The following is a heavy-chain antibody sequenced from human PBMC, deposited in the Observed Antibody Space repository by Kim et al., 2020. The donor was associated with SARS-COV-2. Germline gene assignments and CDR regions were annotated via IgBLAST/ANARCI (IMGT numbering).Heavy chain of an antibody. CDR1: GGSFSGYY. V-gene: IGHV4-34*01. CDR2: INHSGST. D-gene: IGHD6-13*01. Sequence: SETLSLTCAVYGGSFSGYYWSWIRQPPGKGLEWIGEINHSGSTNYNPSLKSRVTISVDTSKNQFSLKLSSVTAADTAVYYCTHPKLDSSSWWGFDYWGQRTLVTVSS. J-gene: IGHJ4*02. CDR3: THPKLDSSSWWGFDY.